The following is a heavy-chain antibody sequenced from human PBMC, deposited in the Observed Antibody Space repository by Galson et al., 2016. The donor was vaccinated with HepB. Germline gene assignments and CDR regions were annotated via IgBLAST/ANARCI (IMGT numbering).Heavy chain of an antibody. CDR3: LKEYPQEAVA. CDR2: ISRSGDST. D-gene: IGHD6-19*01. V-gene: IGHV3-23*01. Sequence: SLRLSCAVSAGTFKNYAMSWVRQAPGKGLEWVSGISRSGDSTYYAESMRGRFTISRDNSKNMLYLQMSSLRAEDTALYYRLKEYPQEAVAWGQGTLVTVSS. CDR1: AGTFKNYA. J-gene: IGHJ1*01.